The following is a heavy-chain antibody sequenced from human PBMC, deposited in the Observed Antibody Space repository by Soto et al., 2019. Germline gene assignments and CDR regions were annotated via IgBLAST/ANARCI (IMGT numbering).Heavy chain of an antibody. CDR1: GGSISSSSYY. CDR2: IYYSGST. Sequence: QLQLQESGPGLVKPSETLSLTCTVSGGSISSSSYYWGWIRQPPGKGLEWIGSIYYSGSTYYNPSLQSRVTLSVDTSNNQFSLKLSSVTAADTAVYYCARRGYCSGGSCYSVNWFDPWGQGTLVTVSS. J-gene: IGHJ5*02. D-gene: IGHD2-15*01. CDR3: ARRGYCSGGSCYSVNWFDP. V-gene: IGHV4-39*01.